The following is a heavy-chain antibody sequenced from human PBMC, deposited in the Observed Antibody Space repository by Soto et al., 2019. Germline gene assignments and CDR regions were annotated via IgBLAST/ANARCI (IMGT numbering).Heavy chain of an antibody. CDR3: AKGDAFDI. Sequence: EVQLVESGGGLVQPGRSLRLSCAASGFTFDDYAMHWVRQAPGKGLEWVSGISWNSGSIGYADSVKGRFTISRDNAKNSLYLQMTSLRAEDTALYYCAKGDAFDIWGQGTMVTVSS. CDR2: ISWNSGSI. J-gene: IGHJ3*02. V-gene: IGHV3-9*01. CDR1: GFTFDDYA.